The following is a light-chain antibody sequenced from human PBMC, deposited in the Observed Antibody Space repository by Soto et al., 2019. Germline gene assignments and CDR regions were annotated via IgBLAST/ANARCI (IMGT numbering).Light chain of an antibody. CDR1: SSDVGAYNS. Sequence: QSALTQPASVSGSPGQSITISCTGNSSDVGAYNSVSWYQQYPGKAPKLMIFEVTNRPSGVSNRFSGSKSGNTASLTISGLHAEDEADYYCSSYRSSTTSRWVFGGGTKVTVL. CDR2: EVT. J-gene: IGLJ3*02. V-gene: IGLV2-14*01. CDR3: SSYRSSTTSRWV.